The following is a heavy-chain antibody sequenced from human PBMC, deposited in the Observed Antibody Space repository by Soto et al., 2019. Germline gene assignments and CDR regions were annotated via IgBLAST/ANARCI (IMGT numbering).Heavy chain of an antibody. CDR3: ARGGYSYGLYYGMDV. J-gene: IGHJ6*02. CDR1: GGSFSGYY. D-gene: IGHD5-18*01. Sequence: TSETLSLTCAVYGGSFSGYYWSWIRQPPGKGLEWIGEINHSGSTNYNPSLKSRVTISVDTSKNQFSLKLSSVTAADTAVYYCARGGYSYGLYYGMDVWGQGTTVTVSS. V-gene: IGHV4-34*01. CDR2: INHSGST.